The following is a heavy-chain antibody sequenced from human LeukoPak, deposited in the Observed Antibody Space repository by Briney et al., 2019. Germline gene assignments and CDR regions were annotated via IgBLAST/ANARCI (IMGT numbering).Heavy chain of an antibody. CDR2: ISNSASNI. D-gene: IGHD3-22*01. CDR1: GFTFSDYY. CDR3: VRDSQKVSYYEPPDY. Sequence: GGSLRLSCAASGFTFSDYYMSWIRQAPGKGLEGVSYISNSASNIYYADSVKGRFTISRDNAKSSLYLQMNSLRAEDTAVYYCVRDSQKVSYYEPPDYWGQGTLVTVSS. V-gene: IGHV3-11*01. J-gene: IGHJ4*02.